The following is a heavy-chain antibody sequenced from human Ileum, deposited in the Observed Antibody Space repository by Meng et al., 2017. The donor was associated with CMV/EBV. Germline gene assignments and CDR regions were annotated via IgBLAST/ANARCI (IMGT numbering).Heavy chain of an antibody. CDR3: ASNVRSLDCSSISCSRDDY. Sequence: FRGYYCSWIRQPPGKGLEWIGEINHSGGTNYNPSLKSRLTISVDTSKNQFSLNLNSVTAADTAVYFCASNVRSLDCSSISCSRDDYWGQGTLVTVSS. CDR1: FRGYY. CDR2: INHSGGT. V-gene: IGHV4-34*13. D-gene: IGHD2-2*01. J-gene: IGHJ4*02.